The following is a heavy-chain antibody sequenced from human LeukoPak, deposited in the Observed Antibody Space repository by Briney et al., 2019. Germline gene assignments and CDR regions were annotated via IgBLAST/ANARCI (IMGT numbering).Heavy chain of an antibody. V-gene: IGHV7-4-1*02. CDR3: ARDAATINFDY. Sequence: ASVKVSCKASGYTFTGYSINWVRQAPGQGREWMGWINIYTGNPTYAQGFTGRFVFSLDTSVSTAYLQISSLKAEDTAVYYCARDAATINFDYWGQGTLVTVSS. CDR2: INIYTGNP. D-gene: IGHD5-24*01. CDR1: GYTFTGYS. J-gene: IGHJ4*02.